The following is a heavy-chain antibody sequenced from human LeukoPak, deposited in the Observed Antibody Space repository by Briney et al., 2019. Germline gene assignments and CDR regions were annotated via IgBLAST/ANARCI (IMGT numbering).Heavy chain of an antibody. CDR1: RDSISSPNYY. V-gene: IGHV4-39*01. CDR3: ARHRYHDSRAYLPGWFDP. Sequence: SETLSLTCSVSRDSISSPNYYWAWIRLPPGKGLEYIGTLYYSGTTYYNPSLKSWVTVSVDTSNNQFSLSLSFVTAADSAMYYCARHRYHDSRAYLPGWFDPWGQGTLVTVSS. D-gene: IGHD3-22*01. CDR2: LYYSGTT. J-gene: IGHJ5*02.